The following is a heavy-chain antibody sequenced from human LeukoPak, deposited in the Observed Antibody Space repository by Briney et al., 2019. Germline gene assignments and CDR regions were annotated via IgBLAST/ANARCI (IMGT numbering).Heavy chain of an antibody. CDR3: ARGQNYYYYGMDV. Sequence: SVKVSCTASGGTFSSYAISWVRQAPGQGLEWMGGIIPIFGTANYAQKFQGRVTITADKSTSTAYMELSRLRSEDTAVYYCARGQNYYYYGMDVWGKGTTVTVSS. V-gene: IGHV1-69*06. CDR1: GGTFSSYA. CDR2: IIPIFGTA. J-gene: IGHJ6*04.